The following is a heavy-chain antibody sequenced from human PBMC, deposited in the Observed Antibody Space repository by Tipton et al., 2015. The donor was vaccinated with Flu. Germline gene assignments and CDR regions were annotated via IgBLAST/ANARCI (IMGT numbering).Heavy chain of an antibody. V-gene: IGHV4-59*01. CDR1: GGSISSYY. CDR2: IYYSGST. Sequence: TLSLTCTVSGGSISSYYWSWIRQSPGKGLEWIGYIYYSGSTNYNPSLKSRVTISVDTSKNQFSLKLSSVTAADTAVYYCARDQNGSGKLDYWGQGTLVTVSS. J-gene: IGHJ4*02. CDR3: ARDQNGSGKLDY. D-gene: IGHD3-10*01.